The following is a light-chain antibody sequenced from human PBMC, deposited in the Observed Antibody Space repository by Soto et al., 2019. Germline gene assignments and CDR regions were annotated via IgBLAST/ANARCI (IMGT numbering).Light chain of an antibody. CDR3: QQYYTPLRT. V-gene: IGKV4-1*01. Sequence: DIVMTQSPDSLAVSLDERATINCKSSQSVLYSSNNKNYLAWYQLKPGQPPKLLIYWASTRGSGVPDRFSGSGSGTDFTLTISSLQAEDVAVYYCQQYYTPLRTFGQGTKVEIK. CDR1: QSVLYSSNNKNY. CDR2: WAS. J-gene: IGKJ1*01.